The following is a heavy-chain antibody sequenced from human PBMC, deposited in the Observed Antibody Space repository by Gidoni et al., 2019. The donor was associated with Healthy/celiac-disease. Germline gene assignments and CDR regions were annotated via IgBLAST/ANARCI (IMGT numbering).Heavy chain of an antibody. CDR2: ISYDGSNK. CDR3: ARVDYGDYNDY. V-gene: IGHV3-30-3*01. D-gene: IGHD4-17*01. Sequence: VRQAPGKWLEWVAVISYDGSNKYYADSVKGRFTISRDNSKNTLYLQMNSLRAEDTAVYYCARVDYGDYNDYWGQGTLVTVSS. J-gene: IGHJ4*02.